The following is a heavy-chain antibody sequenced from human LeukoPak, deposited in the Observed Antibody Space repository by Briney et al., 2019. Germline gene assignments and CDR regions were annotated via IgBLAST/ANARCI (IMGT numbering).Heavy chain of an antibody. V-gene: IGHV1-2*02. D-gene: IGHD2-15*01. Sequence: GASVKVSCKXSGYTFTGYYMHWVRQAPGQGLEWMGWINPNSGGTNYAQKFQGRVTMTRDTSISTAYMELSRLRSDDTAVYYCARELYCSGGSCYSGLFDYWGQGTLVTVSS. CDR3: ARELYCSGGSCYSGLFDY. CDR1: GYTFTGYY. J-gene: IGHJ4*02. CDR2: INPNSGGT.